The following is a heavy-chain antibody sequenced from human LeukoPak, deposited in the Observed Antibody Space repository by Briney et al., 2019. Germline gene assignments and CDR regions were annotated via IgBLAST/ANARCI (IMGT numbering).Heavy chain of an antibody. CDR2: MNPNSGNT. CDR3: ARGSSEAIVVVVGRRLAYGMDV. CDR1: GYTFTSYD. Sequence: GASVKVSCKASGYTFTSYDINWVRQATGQGLEWMGWMNPNSGNTGYAQKFQGRVTMTRNTSISTAYMELSSLRSEDTAVYYCARGSSEAIVVVVGRRLAYGMDVWGQGTTVTVSS. D-gene: IGHD2-15*01. V-gene: IGHV1-8*01. J-gene: IGHJ6*02.